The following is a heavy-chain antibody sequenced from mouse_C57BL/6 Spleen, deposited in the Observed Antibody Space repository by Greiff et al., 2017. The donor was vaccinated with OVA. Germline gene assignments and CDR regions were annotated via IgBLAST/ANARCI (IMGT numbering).Heavy chain of an antibody. V-gene: IGHV1-26*01. CDR1: GYTFTDYY. CDR2: INPNNGGT. CDR3: ARGQVYYDYGEGYWYFDV. D-gene: IGHD2-4*01. J-gene: IGHJ1*03. Sequence: EVQLQQSGPELVKPGASVKISCKASGYTFTDYYMNWVKQSHGKSLEWIGDINPNNGGTSYNQKFKGNATLTVDKSSSTAYMELRSLTSEDSAVYYCARGQVYYDYGEGYWYFDVWGTGTTVTVSS.